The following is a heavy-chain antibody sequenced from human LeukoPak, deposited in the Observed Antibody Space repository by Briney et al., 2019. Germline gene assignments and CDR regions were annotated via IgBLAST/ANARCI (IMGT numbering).Heavy chain of an antibody. CDR3: ARGMVRGGYGMDV. D-gene: IGHD3-10*01. V-gene: IGHV4-34*01. CDR2: INHSGST. Sequence: SETLPLTCAVYGGSFSGYYWSWIRQPPGKGLEWIGEINHSGSTNYNPSLKSRVTISVDTSKNQFSLKLSSVTAADTAVYYCARGMVRGGYGMDVWGQGTTVTVSS. J-gene: IGHJ6*02. CDR1: GGSFSGYY.